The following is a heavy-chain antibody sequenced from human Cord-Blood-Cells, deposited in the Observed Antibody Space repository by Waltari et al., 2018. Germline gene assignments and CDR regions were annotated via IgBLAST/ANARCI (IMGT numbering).Heavy chain of an antibody. CDR1: GFTFRSYD. CDR3: ARDTRAGVTYDY. Sequence: EVQLVESGGGLVQPGGSLRLSCAASGFTFRSYDMNWVRQAPGKGLEWVSYISSSGSTIYYADSVKGRFTISRDNAKNSLYLQMNSLRAEDTAVYYCARDTRAGVTYDYWGQGTLVTVSS. CDR2: ISSSGSTI. D-gene: IGHD6-19*01. V-gene: IGHV3-48*03. J-gene: IGHJ4*02.